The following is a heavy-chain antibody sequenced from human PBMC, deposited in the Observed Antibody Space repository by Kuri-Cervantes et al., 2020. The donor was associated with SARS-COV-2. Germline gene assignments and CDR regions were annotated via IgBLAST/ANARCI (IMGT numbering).Heavy chain of an antibody. CDR2: IDPSDSYT. Sequence: GGSLRLSCKGSGYSFTSYWISWVRQVPGKGLEWMGRIDPSDSYTNYSSPFQGHVTISADKSISTAYLQWSSLKASDTAMYYCARRGVAVPAAIDYYYGMDVWGQGTTVTVSS. CDR3: ARRGVAVPAAIDYYYGMDV. D-gene: IGHD2-2*01. CDR1: GYSFTSYW. J-gene: IGHJ6*02. V-gene: IGHV5-10-1*01.